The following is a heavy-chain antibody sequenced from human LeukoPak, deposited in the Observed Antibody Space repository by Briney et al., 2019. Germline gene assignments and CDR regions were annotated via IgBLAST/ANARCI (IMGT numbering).Heavy chain of an antibody. CDR2: IYYSGST. CDR3: ARDDDSSGHFDY. D-gene: IGHD3-22*01. CDR1: GCSISGYY. Sequence: SETLSHTCAVSGCSISGYYWSWIRQPPGRGLEWIGYIYYSGSTNYNPSLKSRVTISVDMSKNQFSLKLSSVTAADTAVYYCARDDDSSGHFDYWGQGTLVTVSS. V-gene: IGHV4-59*01. J-gene: IGHJ4*02.